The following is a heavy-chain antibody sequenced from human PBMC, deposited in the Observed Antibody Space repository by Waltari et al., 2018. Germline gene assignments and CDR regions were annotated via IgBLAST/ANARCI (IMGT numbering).Heavy chain of an antibody. Sequence: QVQLQESGPGLVKPSETLSLTYAVSGGSFSSYWWSGIGQPPGEGREGFGEVKGRRGNTTFTPSLSSRVTISKDASQWQISLTLGSVTAADTAVYYCARDGRRYFEFWGQGALVTVSS. J-gene: IGHJ1*01. CDR3: ARDGRRYFEF. D-gene: IGHD3-9*01. CDR1: GGSFSSYW. CDR2: VKGRRGNT. V-gene: IGHV4-59*12.